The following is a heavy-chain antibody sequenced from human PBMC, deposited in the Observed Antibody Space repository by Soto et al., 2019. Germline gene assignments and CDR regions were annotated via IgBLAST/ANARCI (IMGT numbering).Heavy chain of an antibody. J-gene: IGHJ6*02. CDR2: IIPIFGTA. V-gene: IGHV1-69*01. Sequence: QVQLVQSGAEVKKPGSSVKVSCKASGGTFSSYAISWVRQAPGQGLEWMGGIIPIFGTANYAQKFQGRVTITADESRSTAYMELSSLRSEDTAVYYCASTGYCGGDCYTGYYDYGMDVWGQGTTVTVSS. D-gene: IGHD2-21*02. CDR3: ASTGYCGGDCYTGYYDYGMDV. CDR1: GGTFSSYA.